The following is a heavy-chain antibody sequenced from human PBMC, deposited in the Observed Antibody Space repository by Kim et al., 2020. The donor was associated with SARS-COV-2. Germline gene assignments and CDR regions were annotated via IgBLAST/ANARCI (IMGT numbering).Heavy chain of an antibody. Sequence: GGSLRLSCAASGFTFSSYEMNWVRQAPGKGLEWVSYISSSGSTIYYADSVKGRFTISRDNAKNSLYLQMNSLRAEDTAVYYCGRWGSYYDSSGYYGGRHPGTWYYYYYMDVWGKGTTVTVSS. CDR2: ISSSGSTI. CDR1: GFTFSSYE. D-gene: IGHD3-22*01. V-gene: IGHV3-48*03. J-gene: IGHJ6*03. CDR3: GRWGSYYDSSGYYGGRHPGTWYYYYYMDV.